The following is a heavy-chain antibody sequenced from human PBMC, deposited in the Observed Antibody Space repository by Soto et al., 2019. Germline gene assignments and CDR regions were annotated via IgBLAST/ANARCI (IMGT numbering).Heavy chain of an antibody. D-gene: IGHD5-18*01. V-gene: IGHV3-33*01. CDR2: IWYDGSNK. Sequence: QVQLVESGGGVVQPGKSLRLSCAASGFTFSTYGMHWVRQAPGKGLEWVAVIWYDGSNKDHGDSLKGRFTISRDKSKNTLYLQINNLRAEDTAGYYWGRDGALGDTAVVDSWGQGTLVTVSS. CDR1: GFTFSTYG. J-gene: IGHJ4*02. CDR3: GRDGALGDTAVVDS.